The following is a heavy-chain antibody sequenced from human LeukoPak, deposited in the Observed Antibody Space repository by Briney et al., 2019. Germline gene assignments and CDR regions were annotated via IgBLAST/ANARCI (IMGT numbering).Heavy chain of an antibody. CDR3: ARGAKEMATTPYFDY. Sequence: ASVKVSCKASGGTFSSYTISWVRQAPGQGLEWMGRIIPILGIANYAQKFQGRVTITADKSTSTAYMELSSLRSEDTAVYYCARGAKEMATTPYFDYWGQGTLATVSS. D-gene: IGHD5-24*01. CDR2: IIPILGIA. V-gene: IGHV1-69*02. CDR1: GGTFSSYT. J-gene: IGHJ4*02.